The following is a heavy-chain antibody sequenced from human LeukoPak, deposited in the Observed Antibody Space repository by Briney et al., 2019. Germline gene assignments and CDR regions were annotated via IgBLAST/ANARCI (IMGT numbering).Heavy chain of an antibody. D-gene: IGHD3-22*01. CDR2: IWYDGSNT. CDR1: GFTFSSYG. CDR3: AKDLSSGLEFDY. J-gene: IGHJ4*02. V-gene: IGHV3-33*06. Sequence: GGSLRVSCAASGFTFSSYGMHWVRQAPGKGLEWVAVIWYDGSNTYYADSVKGRFTISRDNSKNTLYLQMNSLRAEDTAVYYCAKDLSSGLEFDYWGQGTLVTVSS.